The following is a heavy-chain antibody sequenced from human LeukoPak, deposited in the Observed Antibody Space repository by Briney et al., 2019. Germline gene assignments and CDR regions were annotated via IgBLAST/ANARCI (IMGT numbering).Heavy chain of an antibody. CDR1: GGSLSSYY. J-gene: IGHJ5*02. D-gene: IGHD2-2*01. Sequence: SETLSLTCTVSGGSLSSYYWSWIRQPPGKGLEWIGYIYTSGSTNYNPSLKSRVTISVDTSKNQFSLKLSSVTAADTAVYYCARHVVVPAAIGPAEGWFDPWGQGTLVTVSS. CDR2: IYTSGST. CDR3: ARHVVVPAAIGPAEGWFDP. V-gene: IGHV4-4*09.